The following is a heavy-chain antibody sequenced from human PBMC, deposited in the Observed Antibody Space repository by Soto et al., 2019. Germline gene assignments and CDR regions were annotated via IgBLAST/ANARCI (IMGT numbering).Heavy chain of an antibody. CDR1: GYSFTSYW. J-gene: IGHJ4*02. CDR3: ARHRGATQYYFDY. D-gene: IGHD1-26*01. Sequence: GESLKISCKGSGYSFTSYWISWVRQMPGKGLEWMGRIDPSDSYTNYSPSFQGHVTISADKSISTAYLQWSSLKASDTAMYYCARHRGATQYYFDYWGQGTLVTVSS. CDR2: IDPSDSYT. V-gene: IGHV5-10-1*01.